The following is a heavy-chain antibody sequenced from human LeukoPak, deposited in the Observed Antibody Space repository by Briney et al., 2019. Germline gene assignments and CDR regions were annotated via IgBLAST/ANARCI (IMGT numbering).Heavy chain of an antibody. D-gene: IGHD4/OR15-4a*01. V-gene: IGHV4-34*01. CDR3: AREGRMSMGIEY. Sequence: SETLSLTCAVYGGSLSGYYLSWIRQSPGKGLEWIGEINHGGSTNYNPSLKRRVTMSVDTSKNHFSLKLSSVTAADTAVYFCAREGRMSMGIEYWGQGTLVTVSS. CDR1: GGSLSGYY. J-gene: IGHJ4*02. CDR2: INHGGST.